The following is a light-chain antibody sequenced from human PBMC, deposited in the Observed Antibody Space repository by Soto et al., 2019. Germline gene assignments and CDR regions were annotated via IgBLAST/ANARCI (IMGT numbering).Light chain of an antibody. J-gene: IGLJ7*01. CDR2: DIN. Sequence: HAVVTQEPSLTVSPGGTVTLTCGSSTGTVTSGHYPYWFQVKPGQAPRTLLCDINNKHSWTPARFSGSLLGGKAALTLSGAQPEDEADYYCMLSYSGPSIFGGGTQLTVL. V-gene: IGLV7-46*01. CDR3: MLSYSGPSI. CDR1: TGTVTSGHY.